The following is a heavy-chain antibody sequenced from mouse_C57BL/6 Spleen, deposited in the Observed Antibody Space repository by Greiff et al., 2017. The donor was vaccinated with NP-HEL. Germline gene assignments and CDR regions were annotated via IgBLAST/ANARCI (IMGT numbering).Heavy chain of an antibody. V-gene: IGHV5-17*01. J-gene: IGHJ4*01. CDR2: ISSGSSTT. CDR1: GFTFSDYG. CDR3: ARDYYGAMDY. Sequence: EVQLMESGGGLVKPGGSLKLSCAASGFTFSDYGMHWVRQAPEKGLEWVAYISSGSSTTYYADTVKGRSTISRDNATNTLFLQMTSLRSEDTAMYYCARDYYGAMDYWGQGTSVTVSS. D-gene: IGHD2-1*01.